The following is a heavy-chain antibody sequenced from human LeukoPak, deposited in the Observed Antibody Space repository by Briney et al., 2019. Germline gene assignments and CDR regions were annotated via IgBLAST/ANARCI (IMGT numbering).Heavy chain of an antibody. Sequence: SETLSLTCTVSGDSISSYYWSWIRQPPGKGLEWIGYIYYSGSTNYNPSLKSRVTISVDTSKNQFSLKLSSVTAADTAVYYCARVGCSSTSCYFPWGQGTLVTVSS. CDR3: ARVGCSSTSCYFP. V-gene: IGHV4-59*01. CDR2: IYYSGST. D-gene: IGHD2-2*01. CDR1: GDSISSYY. J-gene: IGHJ5*02.